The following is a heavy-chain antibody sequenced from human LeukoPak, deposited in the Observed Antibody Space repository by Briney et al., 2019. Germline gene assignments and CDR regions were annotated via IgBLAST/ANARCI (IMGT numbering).Heavy chain of an antibody. V-gene: IGHV4-30-4*08. CDR3: ARGGYYDSSGYYY. CDR2: IYYSGST. D-gene: IGHD3-22*01. J-gene: IGHJ4*02. Sequence: SETLSLICTVSGGSISSGDYYWSWIRQPPGKGLEWIGYIYYSGSTYYNPSLKSRVTISVDTSKNQFSLKLSSVTAADTAVYYCARGGYYDSSGYYYWGQGTLVTVSS. CDR1: GGSISSGDYY.